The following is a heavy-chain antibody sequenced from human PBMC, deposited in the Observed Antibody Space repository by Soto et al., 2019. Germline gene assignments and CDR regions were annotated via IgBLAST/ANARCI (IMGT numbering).Heavy chain of an antibody. CDR1: GYTFTTYG. J-gene: IGHJ4*02. V-gene: IGHV1-18*01. CDR3: ARVRGYSYGLSDLDY. D-gene: IGHD5-18*01. Sequence: ASVKVSCKASGYTFTTYGISWVRQAPGQGLEWMGWISAYNGNTNYAQNLQGRVTMTTNTSTSTAYMELTSLRSEDTAVYYCARVRGYSYGLSDLDYWGQGTLVTVSS. CDR2: ISAYNGNT.